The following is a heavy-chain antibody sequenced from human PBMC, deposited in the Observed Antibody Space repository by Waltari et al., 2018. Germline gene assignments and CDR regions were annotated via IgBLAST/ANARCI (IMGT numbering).Heavy chain of an antibody. Sequence: QLQLQESGPGLVTPPETLSLTCTVAGGSISSSSYYWGWIRQPPEKGLEWVASMDYSGRTYYNPSLKSRVTISVDTSKNQFSLEVRFVTAADTAVYYCARGFGSATTSRFDPWGQGIVVTVSS. V-gene: IGHV4-39*07. CDR3: ARGFGSATTSRFDP. CDR2: MDYSGRT. CDR1: GGSISSSSYY. D-gene: IGHD5-12*01. J-gene: IGHJ5*02.